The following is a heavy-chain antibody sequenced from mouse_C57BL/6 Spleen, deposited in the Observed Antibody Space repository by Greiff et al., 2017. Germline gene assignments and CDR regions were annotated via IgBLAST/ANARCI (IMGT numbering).Heavy chain of an antibody. Sequence: VQLQQSGPALVKPGASVKISCKASGYAFSSSWMNWVKQRPGKGLEWIGRIYPGDGDTNYNGKFKGKATLTADKSASTAYMQLSSLTSEDSAVYFCARRPDSGGAMDYWGQGTSVTVSS. V-gene: IGHV1-82*01. CDR1: GYAFSSSW. J-gene: IGHJ4*01. CDR3: ARRPDSGGAMDY. CDR2: IYPGDGDT. D-gene: IGHD3-2*01.